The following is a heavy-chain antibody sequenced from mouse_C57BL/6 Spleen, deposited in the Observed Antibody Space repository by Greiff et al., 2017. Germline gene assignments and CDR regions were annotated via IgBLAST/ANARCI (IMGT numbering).Heavy chain of an antibody. CDR2: IDPSDSYT. V-gene: IGHV1-50*01. CDR3: ARGDSNYPYFDD. J-gene: IGHJ2*01. Sequence: QVQLQQSGAELVKPGASVKLSCKASGYTFTSYWMQWVKQRPGQGLEWIGEIDPSDSYTNYNQKFKGKATLTVDTSSSTAYMQLSSLTSEDSAVYYCARGDSNYPYFDDWGQGTTLTVSS. CDR1: GYTFTSYW. D-gene: IGHD2-5*01.